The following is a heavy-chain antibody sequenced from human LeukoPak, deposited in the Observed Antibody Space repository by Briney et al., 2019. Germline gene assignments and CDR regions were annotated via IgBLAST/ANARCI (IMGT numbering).Heavy chain of an antibody. Sequence: GGSLRLSCAASGFTFSDYYMTWIRQTPGKGLEWVSYISDTARTKSYADSVKGRFTISRDNAKNSLYLQMNSMRVEDTAVYYCAGVSYWNYPFWGQGTLVTVSS. CDR1: GFTFSDYY. CDR2: ISDTARTK. CDR3: AGVSYWNYPF. V-gene: IGHV3-11*04. D-gene: IGHD1-7*01. J-gene: IGHJ4*02.